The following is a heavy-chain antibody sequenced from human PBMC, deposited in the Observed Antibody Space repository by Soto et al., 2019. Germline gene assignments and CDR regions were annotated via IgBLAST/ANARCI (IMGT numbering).Heavy chain of an antibody. CDR3: ARDEIQLWFEGPPFDY. D-gene: IGHD5-18*01. J-gene: IGHJ4*02. CDR1: GYIFSGYY. Sequence: QVQLLQSGAEVKKPGTSVRVSCKASGYIFSGYYIHWLRQAPGQGLEWMGWINPKTGGTKYTQKFQGRVTMTRDTSSSTAYMEVSSLTSDDTAVYYCARDEIQLWFEGPPFDYWGQGTLVTVSS. CDR2: INPKTGGT. V-gene: IGHV1-2*02.